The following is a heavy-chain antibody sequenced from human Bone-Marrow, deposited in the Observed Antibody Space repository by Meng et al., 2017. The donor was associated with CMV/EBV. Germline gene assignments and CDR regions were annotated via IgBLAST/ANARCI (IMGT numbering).Heavy chain of an antibody. J-gene: IGHJ4*02. CDR1: GGSFSGYY. CDR2: INHSGST. CDR3: ARGRRRIVGATD. D-gene: IGHD1-26*01. Sequence: GSLRLSCAVYGGSFSGYYWSWIRQPPGKGLEWIGEINHSGSTNYNPSLKSRVTISVDTSKNQFSLKLSSVTAADTAVYYCARGRRRIVGATDWGQGNLVTVSS. V-gene: IGHV4-34*01.